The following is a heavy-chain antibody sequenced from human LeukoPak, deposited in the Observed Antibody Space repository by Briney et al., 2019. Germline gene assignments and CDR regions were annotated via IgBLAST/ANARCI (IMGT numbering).Heavy chain of an antibody. CDR2: INHSGST. CDR1: GGSFSGYY. D-gene: IGHD2-2*01. V-gene: IGHV4-34*01. CDR3: AGGYCSSTSCYSHWFDP. Sequence: SETLSLTCAVYGGSFSGYYWSWIRQPPGKGLEWIGEINHSGSTNYNPSLKSRVTISVDTSKNQFSLKLSSVTAADTAVYYCAGGYCSSTSCYSHWFDPWGQGTLVTVSS. J-gene: IGHJ5*02.